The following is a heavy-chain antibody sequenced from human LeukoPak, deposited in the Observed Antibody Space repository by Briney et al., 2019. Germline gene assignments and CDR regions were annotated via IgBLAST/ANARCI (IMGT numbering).Heavy chain of an antibody. Sequence: PSETLSLTCTVSGGSISSYYWSWIRQPPGKGLEWIGYIYYSGSTNYNPSLKSRVTISVDTSKNQFSLKLSSVTAADTAVYYCTPDYGLDPWGQGTLVTVSS. V-gene: IGHV4-59*01. CDR1: GGSISSYY. D-gene: IGHD3-16*01. CDR3: TPDYGLDP. J-gene: IGHJ5*02. CDR2: IYYSGST.